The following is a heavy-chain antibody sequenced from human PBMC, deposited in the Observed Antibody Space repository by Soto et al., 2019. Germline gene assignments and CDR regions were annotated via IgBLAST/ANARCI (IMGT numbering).Heavy chain of an antibody. CDR1: GFNLSHPW. Sequence: GSLRLSFVASGFNLSHPWMTWVRQAAGKGLEWVGRIKSKTDGGTADYAAPVKGRATISRDDSKNTVYLQMNSLKTEDTAVYYCTTGIYYDILTGYHNVAYWGQGALVTVSS. V-gene: IGHV3-15*01. CDR3: TTGIYYDILTGYHNVAY. CDR2: IKSKTDGGTA. J-gene: IGHJ4*02. D-gene: IGHD3-9*01.